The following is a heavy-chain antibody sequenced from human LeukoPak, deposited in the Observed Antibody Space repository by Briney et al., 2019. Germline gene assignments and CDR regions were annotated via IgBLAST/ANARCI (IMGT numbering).Heavy chain of an antibody. CDR3: AELGITMIGGV. CDR2: IKEDGSDK. J-gene: IGHJ6*04. V-gene: IGHV3-7*01. CDR1: GFTFSSYW. D-gene: IGHD3-10*02. Sequence: PGGSLRLSCAASGFTFSSYWMSWVRQAPGKGLEWMANIKEDGSDKYYVDSVKGRFTISRDNAKNSLYLQMNSLRAEDTAVYYCAELGITMIGGVWGKGTTVTISS.